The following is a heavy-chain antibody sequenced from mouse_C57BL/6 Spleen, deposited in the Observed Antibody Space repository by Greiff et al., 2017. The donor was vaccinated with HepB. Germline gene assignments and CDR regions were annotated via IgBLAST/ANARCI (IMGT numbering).Heavy chain of an antibody. V-gene: IGHV5-6*01. D-gene: IGHD4-1*01. J-gene: IGHJ2*01. CDR2: ISSGGSYT. Sequence: EVQVVESGGDLVKPGGSLKLSCAASGFTFSSYGMSWVRQTPDKRLEWVATISSGGSYTYYPDSVKGRFTISRDNAKNTLYLQMSSLKSEDTAMYYCARGGLTGAFDYWGQGTTLTVSS. CDR1: GFTFSSYG. CDR3: ARGGLTGAFDY.